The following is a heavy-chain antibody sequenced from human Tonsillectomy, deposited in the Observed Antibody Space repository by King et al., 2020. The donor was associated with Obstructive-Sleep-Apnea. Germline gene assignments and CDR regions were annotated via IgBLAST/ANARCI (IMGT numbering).Heavy chain of an antibody. Sequence: QLVQSGGGVVQPGRSLRLSCAASGFTFSSYAMHWVRQAPGKGLEWGAVISYDGSNKYYADSVKGRFTISRDNSKNTLYLQMNSLRAEDTAVYYCARGPDTAMAKDYWGQGTLVTVSS. D-gene: IGHD5-18*01. CDR1: GFTFSSYA. V-gene: IGHV3-30-3*01. CDR2: ISYDGSNK. CDR3: ARGPDTAMAKDY. J-gene: IGHJ4*02.